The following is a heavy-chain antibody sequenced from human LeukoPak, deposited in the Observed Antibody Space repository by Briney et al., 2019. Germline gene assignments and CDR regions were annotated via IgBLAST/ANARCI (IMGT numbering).Heavy chain of an antibody. CDR2: IYYSGST. V-gene: IGHV4-30-4*01. Sequence: SQTLSLTCTVSGFSISSGDYYWRWIRQPPGKGLEWIGYIYYSGSTYYNPSLKSRVTISVDTSKNQFSLKLSSVTAADTAVYYCARVDIAMAFFDYWSQGTLVTVSS. D-gene: IGHD5-18*01. CDR3: ARVDIAMAFFDY. J-gene: IGHJ4*02. CDR1: GFSISSGDYY.